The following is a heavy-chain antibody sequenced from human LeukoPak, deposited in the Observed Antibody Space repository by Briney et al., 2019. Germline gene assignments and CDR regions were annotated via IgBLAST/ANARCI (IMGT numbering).Heavy chain of an antibody. D-gene: IGHD2-15*01. Sequence: GGSLRLSCAASGFTFSSYWMSWVRQAPGKGLGWVANIKQDGSEKYYVDSVKGRFTISRDNAKNSLYLQMNSLRAEDTAVYYCARARYCSGGSCYGIHYFDYWGQGTLVTVSS. CDR1: GFTFSSYW. V-gene: IGHV3-7*03. J-gene: IGHJ4*02. CDR2: IKQDGSEK. CDR3: ARARYCSGGSCYGIHYFDY.